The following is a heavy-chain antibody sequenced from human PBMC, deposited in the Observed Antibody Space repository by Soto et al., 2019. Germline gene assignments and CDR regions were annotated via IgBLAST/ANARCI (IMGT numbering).Heavy chain of an antibody. CDR1: GFSLSTSGVG. J-gene: IGHJ5*02. Sequence: QITLKESGPTLVKPTQTLTLTCTFSGFSLSTSGVGVGWIRQPPGKALEWLALIYWDDDKRYSPSLKNRLTITKDTSKNQVVLTTTNMDRVDTATYYCARSPHDYGDYVRFDLWGQGTLVTVSS. CDR3: ARSPHDYGDYVRFDL. D-gene: IGHD4-17*01. V-gene: IGHV2-5*02. CDR2: IYWDDDK.